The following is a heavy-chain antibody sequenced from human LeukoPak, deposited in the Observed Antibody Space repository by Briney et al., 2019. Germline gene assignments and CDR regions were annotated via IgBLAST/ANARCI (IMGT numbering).Heavy chain of an antibody. D-gene: IGHD5-24*01. CDR1: GDGVSSSSAA. CDR3: ARDLGDGYNWFDP. J-gene: IGHJ5*02. Sequence: SQTLSLTCAISGDGVSSSSAAWNWIRQSPSRGLEWLGRTYYRSKWYNDYAVSVKSRITINPDTSKNQFSLQLNSMTPEDTAVYYCARDLGDGYNWFDPWGQGTLVTVSS. V-gene: IGHV6-1*01. CDR2: TYYRSKWYN.